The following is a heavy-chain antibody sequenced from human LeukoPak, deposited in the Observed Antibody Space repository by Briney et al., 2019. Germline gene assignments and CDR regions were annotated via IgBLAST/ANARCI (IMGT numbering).Heavy chain of an antibody. J-gene: IGHJ5*02. CDR3: TTPNEGNWFDP. V-gene: IGHV3-23*01. D-gene: IGHD2-8*01. CDR1: GFAFSSYA. Sequence: GGSLRLSCSASGFAFSSYAMSWVRQASGKGLEWVSAISGSGGTTYYADSVKGRFTISRDNSKNTAYLQMNSLKTEDTALYYCTTPNEGNWFDPWGQGTLVTVSS. CDR2: ISGSGGTT.